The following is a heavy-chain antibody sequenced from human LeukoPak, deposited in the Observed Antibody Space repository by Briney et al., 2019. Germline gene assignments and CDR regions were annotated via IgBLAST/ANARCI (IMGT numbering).Heavy chain of an antibody. Sequence: GSLRLSCAASGFTFSSYAMSWVRPAPGKGLEWVSAISGSGGSTYYADSVKGRFTISRDNSKNTLYLQMNSLRAEDTAVYYCAKGSTIRTKNIVVVPAAFYYYYGMDVWGQGTTVTVSS. D-gene: IGHD2-2*01. CDR3: AKGSTIRTKNIVVVPAAFYYYYGMDV. V-gene: IGHV3-23*01. J-gene: IGHJ6*02. CDR1: GFTFSSYA. CDR2: ISGSGGST.